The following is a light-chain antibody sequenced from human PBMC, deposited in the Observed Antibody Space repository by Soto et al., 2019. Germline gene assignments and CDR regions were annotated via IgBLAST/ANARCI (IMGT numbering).Light chain of an antibody. CDR3: QQYETFSGT. Sequence: DIQMTQSPSTLSAYVGDRVTITCRASQSISTWLAWYQQKPGKAPKRLIYAASSLQSGVPSRFSGSGSGTKFTLTIASLQPDDFATYYCQQYETFSGTFGPGTKVDIK. CDR1: QSISTW. J-gene: IGKJ1*01. V-gene: IGKV1-5*01. CDR2: AAS.